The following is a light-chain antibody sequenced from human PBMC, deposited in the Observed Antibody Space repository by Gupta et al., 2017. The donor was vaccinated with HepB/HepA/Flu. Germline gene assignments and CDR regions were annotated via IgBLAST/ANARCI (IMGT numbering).Light chain of an antibody. CDR2: LYDSGSN. V-gene: IGLV4-60*03. Sequence: HPVLTQSSSVPASLVSSVKLTCTLSSGHSSYIIAGHQQQPGKAPRYLMKLYDSGSNNMGSGVPGRFSGSSSGADRYLTISNLQAEDDAYYYCETWDTNTHVVLGGGTKLTVL. CDR3: ETWDTNTHVV. J-gene: IGLJ2*01. CDR1: SGHSSYI.